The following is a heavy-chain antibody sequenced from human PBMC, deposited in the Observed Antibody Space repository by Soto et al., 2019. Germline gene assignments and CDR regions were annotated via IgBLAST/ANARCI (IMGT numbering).Heavy chain of an antibody. V-gene: IGHV4-30-2*01. J-gene: IGHJ3*02. CDR3: ASSGSRGIGAFDI. CDR1: GGSISSGCYS. CDR2: IYHGST. D-gene: IGHD3-22*01. Sequence: QLQLQESGSGLVKASQTLSLTCAVSGGSISSGCYSWGWIRQPPGKGLEWIGYIYHGSTYYNPSLKSRVTISIDRSKNQFSLKLRSVSAADTAVYYCASSGSRGIGAFDIWGQETMVTVSS.